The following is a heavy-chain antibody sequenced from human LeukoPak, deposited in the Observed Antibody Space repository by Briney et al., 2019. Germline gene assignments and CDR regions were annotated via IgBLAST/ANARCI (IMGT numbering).Heavy chain of an antibody. D-gene: IGHD5-18*01. V-gene: IGHV3-30*03. CDR2: ISYDGSNK. CDR1: GFTFSSYG. J-gene: IGHJ6*02. Sequence: GRSLRLSCAASGFTFSSYGMHWVRQAPGKGLEWVAVISYDGSNKYYADSVKGRFTISRDNAKNSLYLQMNTLRAEDTAVYYCARDGGYSYGSYYGMNVWGQGTTVTVSS. CDR3: ARDGGYSYGSYYGMNV.